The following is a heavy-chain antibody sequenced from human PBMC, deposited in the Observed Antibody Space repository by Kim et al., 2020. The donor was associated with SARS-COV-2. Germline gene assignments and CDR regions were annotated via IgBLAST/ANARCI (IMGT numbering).Heavy chain of an antibody. J-gene: IGHJ6*02. V-gene: IGHV3-30*02. CDR2: K. CDR3: AKEAYYYGMDV. Sequence: KYYADSVKGRFTISRDNSKNTLYLQMNSLRAEDTAVYYCAKEAYYYGMDVWGQGTTVTVSS.